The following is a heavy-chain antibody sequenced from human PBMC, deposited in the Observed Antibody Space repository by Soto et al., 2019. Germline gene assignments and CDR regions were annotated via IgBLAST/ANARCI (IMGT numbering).Heavy chain of an antibody. V-gene: IGHV3-33*01. D-gene: IGHD3-3*01. CDR1: GFTFSSYG. CDR3: ARDNTIFGVVSLWYYYGMDV. CDR2: IWYDGSNK. J-gene: IGHJ6*02. Sequence: GGSLRLSCAASGFTFSSYGMHWVRQAPGEGLKWVAVIWYDGSNKYYADSVKGRFTTSRDNSKNTLYLQMNSLRAEDTAVYYCARDNTIFGVVSLWYYYGMDVWGQGTTVTVSS.